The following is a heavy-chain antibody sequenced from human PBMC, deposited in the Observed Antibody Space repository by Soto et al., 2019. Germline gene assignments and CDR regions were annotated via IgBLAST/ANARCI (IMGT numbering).Heavy chain of an antibody. Sequence: PSETLSLTCAVYGGSFSGYYWSWIRQPPGKGLEWIGEINHSGSTNYNPSIKSRVTISVDTSKNQFSLKLSSVTAADTAVYYCARGKVVVPAATYYYYYGMDVWGQGTTVTVSS. CDR1: GGSFSGYY. V-gene: IGHV4-34*01. CDR2: INHSGST. CDR3: ARGKVVVPAATYYYYYGMDV. J-gene: IGHJ6*02. D-gene: IGHD2-2*01.